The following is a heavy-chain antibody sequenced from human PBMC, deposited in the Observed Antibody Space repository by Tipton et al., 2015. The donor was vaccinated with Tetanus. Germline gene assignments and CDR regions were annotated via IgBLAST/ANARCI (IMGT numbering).Heavy chain of an antibody. Sequence: TLSLTCSFSGGSLFSGSFYWAWLRQPPGKGLEWIGQIYYNGNTYYLSSLKSRVTISADTSNNQFSLSLRSVTAADTAVYYCARQADNWFDPWGQGTLVTVS. CDR2: IYYNGNT. CDR1: GGSLFSGSFY. J-gene: IGHJ5*02. CDR3: ARQADNWFDP. D-gene: IGHD6-25*01. V-gene: IGHV4-39*01.